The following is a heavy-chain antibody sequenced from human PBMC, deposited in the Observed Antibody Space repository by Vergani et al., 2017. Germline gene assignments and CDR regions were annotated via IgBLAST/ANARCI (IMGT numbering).Heavy chain of an antibody. Sequence: EVQLVESGGGLVKPGGSLRLSCAASGFTFSSYSMNWVRQAPGKGLEWVSSISSSSSYIYYADSVKGRFTISRDNAKNSLYLQMNSLRAEDTAVYYCARDSLVVITKPGYFDLWGRGTLVTVSS. CDR1: GFTFSSYS. V-gene: IGHV3-21*01. J-gene: IGHJ2*01. CDR3: ARDSLVVITKPGYFDL. CDR2: ISSSSSYI. D-gene: IGHD3-22*01.